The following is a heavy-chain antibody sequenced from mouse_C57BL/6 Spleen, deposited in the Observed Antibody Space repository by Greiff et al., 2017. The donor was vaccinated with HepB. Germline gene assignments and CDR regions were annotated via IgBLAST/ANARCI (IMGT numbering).Heavy chain of an antibody. CDR3: ARPVTTVPYAMDY. CDR1: GFTFSDYG. J-gene: IGHJ4*01. D-gene: IGHD1-1*01. V-gene: IGHV5-17*01. CDR2: ISSGSSTI. Sequence: DVMLVESGGGLVKPGGSLKLSCAASGFTFSDYGMHWVRQAPEKGLEWVAYISSGSSTIYYADTVKGRFTISRDNAKNTLFLQMTSLRSEDTAMYDCARPVTTVPYAMDYWGQGTSVTVSS.